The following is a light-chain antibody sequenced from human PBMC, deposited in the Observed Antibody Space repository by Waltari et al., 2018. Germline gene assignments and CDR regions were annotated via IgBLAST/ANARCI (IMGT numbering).Light chain of an antibody. J-gene: IGKJ1*01. CDR1: QRISSSF. V-gene: IGKV3-20*01. Sequence: EIVLTQSPGTLSLSPGERATLSCRTSQRISSSFLAWYQQKPGRAPRLLIYGASSRATDIPDRFSGSGSGTDFTLTVSRLEPEDFAVYYCQQYGSSPWTFGQWTKVEI. CDR2: GAS. CDR3: QQYGSSPWT.